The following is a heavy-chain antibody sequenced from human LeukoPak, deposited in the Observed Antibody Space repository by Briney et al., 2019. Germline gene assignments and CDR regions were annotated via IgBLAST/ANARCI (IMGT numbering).Heavy chain of an antibody. CDR3: ARDVPHIVVVPAAKYYGMDV. Sequence: ASVKVSCKASGYTFTSYYMHWVRQAPGQGLEWMGIINPSGGSTSYAQKFQGRVTMTRDTSTSTVYMELRSLRSDDTAVYYCARDVPHIVVVPAAKYYGMDVWGQGTTVTVSS. CDR2: INPSGGST. J-gene: IGHJ6*02. CDR1: GYTFTSYY. V-gene: IGHV1-46*01. D-gene: IGHD2-2*01.